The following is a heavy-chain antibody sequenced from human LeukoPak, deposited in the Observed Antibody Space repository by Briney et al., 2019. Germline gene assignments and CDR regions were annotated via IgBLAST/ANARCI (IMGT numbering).Heavy chain of an antibody. D-gene: IGHD4-17*01. CDR1: GFTFSSYW. CDR2: INQDGSEK. CDR3: ARVYGDYREDAFDI. J-gene: IGHJ3*02. V-gene: IGHV3-7*01. Sequence: GGSLSLSCAASGFTFSSYWMSWVRQAPGKGLEWVANINQDGSEKYYVDSVKGRFTISRDNAKNSLYLQMNSLRAEDTAAYYCARVYGDYREDAFDIWGQGTMVTVSS.